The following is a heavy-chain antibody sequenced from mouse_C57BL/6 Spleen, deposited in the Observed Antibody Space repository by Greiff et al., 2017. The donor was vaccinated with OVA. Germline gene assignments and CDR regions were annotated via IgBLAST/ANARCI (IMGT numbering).Heavy chain of an antibody. J-gene: IGHJ3*01. Sequence: QVQLQQSGPELVKPGASVKISCKASGYAFSSSWMNWVKQRPGQGLEWIGRIYPGDGDTNYNGKFKGKATLTADKSSSTAYMQLSSLTSEDSAVYFCAVYYGNYGWFAYWGQGTLVTVSA. CDR1: GYAFSSSW. D-gene: IGHD2-1*01. CDR2: IYPGDGDT. V-gene: IGHV1-82*01. CDR3: AVYYGNYGWFAY.